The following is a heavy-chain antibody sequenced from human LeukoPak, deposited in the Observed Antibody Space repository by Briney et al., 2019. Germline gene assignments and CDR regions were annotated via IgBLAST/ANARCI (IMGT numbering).Heavy chain of an antibody. CDR3: ARLVVVTQPYWYFDL. Sequence: GESLKISCKASGYSFTAYWIGWVRQMPGKGLERMGIIHPGDSDTRYSPSFQGQVTISVDKSISTAYLQWSSLKASDTAMYYCARLVVVTQPYWYFDLWGRGTLLTVSS. CDR2: IHPGDSDT. CDR1: GYSFTAYW. J-gene: IGHJ2*01. V-gene: IGHV5-51*01. D-gene: IGHD3-22*01.